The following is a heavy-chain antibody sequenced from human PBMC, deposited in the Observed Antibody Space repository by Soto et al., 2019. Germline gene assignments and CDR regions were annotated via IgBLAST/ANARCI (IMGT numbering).Heavy chain of an antibody. Sequence: QVQLVESGGGVVQPGRSLSLSCAASGLTFSSYGRHWVRQAQGKGLEWVAVISYDGSNKYYADSVKGRFTISRDNSKNTLYLQMNSLRAEDTAVYYCAKDLLRPGRAYGMDVW. CDR2: ISYDGSNK. CDR3: AKDLLRPGRAYGMDV. V-gene: IGHV3-30*18. CDR1: GLTFSSYG. J-gene: IGHJ6*01.